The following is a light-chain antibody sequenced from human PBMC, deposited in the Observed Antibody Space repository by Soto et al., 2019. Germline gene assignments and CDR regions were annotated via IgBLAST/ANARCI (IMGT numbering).Light chain of an antibody. V-gene: IGKV3-20*01. CDR3: QQYVRSRT. CDR1: QSVSDNY. J-gene: IGKJ1*01. Sequence: EIVLTQSPGTLALSPGARATLSCRASQSVSDNYLAWYQQKPGQAPRLLIYGASSRAAGIPDRFSGSGSGTDFTLTISRLEPEDFAVYYCQQYVRSRTLGQGTKVELK. CDR2: GAS.